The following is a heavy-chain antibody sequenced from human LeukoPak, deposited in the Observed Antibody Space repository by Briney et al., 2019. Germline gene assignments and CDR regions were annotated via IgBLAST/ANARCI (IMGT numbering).Heavy chain of an antibody. CDR2: TYYRSKWFN. D-gene: IGHD5-18*01. Sequence: SQTLSLTCAISGDSFSTNSAAWTWIRQSPSRGLEWLGWTYYRSKWFNGYAVSVQSRITINPDTSKNQFSLQLNSVTPEDTAVYYCARVGGYSYVDYWGQGTLVTVSS. CDR1: GDSFSTNSAA. V-gene: IGHV6-1*01. CDR3: ARVGGYSYVDY. J-gene: IGHJ4*02.